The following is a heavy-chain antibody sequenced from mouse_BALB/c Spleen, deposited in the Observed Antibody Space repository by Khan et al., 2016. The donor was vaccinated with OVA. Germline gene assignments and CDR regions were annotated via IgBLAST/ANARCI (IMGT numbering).Heavy chain of an antibody. J-gene: IGHJ1*01. D-gene: IGHD2-1*01. CDR1: GYTFTSYW. V-gene: IGHV1-61*01. CDR2: IDPSDSDT. Sequence: QVQLQQSGAELVRPGASVKLSCKASGYTFTSYWMNWVKQRPGQGLEWIGMIDPSDSDTHYKMFKDKATLTVDKSSSTAYMQLSSLTSEDSAVYYCAREDGNSLYWYFDVWGAGTTVTVSS. CDR3: AREDGNSLYWYFDV.